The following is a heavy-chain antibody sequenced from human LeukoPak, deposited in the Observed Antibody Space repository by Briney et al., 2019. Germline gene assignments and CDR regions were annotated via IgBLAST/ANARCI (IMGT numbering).Heavy chain of an antibody. J-gene: IGHJ4*02. Sequence: SETLSLTCTVSGGSIRSSTYYWAWVRQPPGKGLEWIGTIHYTGTTYYNPSLKSRVTISVDTSKNQFSLNLSSVTAADTTFYYCARLGGYYDPPDYWGQGTLVTVSS. CDR2: IHYTGTT. V-gene: IGHV4-39*01. D-gene: IGHD3-22*01. CDR3: ARLGGYYDPPDY. CDR1: GGSIRSSTYY.